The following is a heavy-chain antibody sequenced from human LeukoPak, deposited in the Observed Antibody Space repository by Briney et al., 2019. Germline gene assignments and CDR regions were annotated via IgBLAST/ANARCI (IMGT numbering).Heavy chain of an antibody. Sequence: PGRSLRLSCAASGFTFSSYGMHWVRQAPGRGLEWVAVIWYDGSNKYYADSVKGRFTISRDNSKNTLYLQMNSLRAEDTAVYYCAKLEAAAGPFDYWGQGTLVTVSS. CDR2: IWYDGSNK. D-gene: IGHD6-13*01. CDR3: AKLEAAAGPFDY. J-gene: IGHJ4*02. CDR1: GFTFSSYG. V-gene: IGHV3-33*06.